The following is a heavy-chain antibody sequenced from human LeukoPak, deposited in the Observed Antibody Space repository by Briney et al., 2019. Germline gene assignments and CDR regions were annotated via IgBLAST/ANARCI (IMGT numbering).Heavy chain of an antibody. J-gene: IGHJ6*02. V-gene: IGHV4-61*01. D-gene: IGHD2-21*02. CDR3: ARAYCGGDCSYYYGMDV. Sequence: SETLSLTCTVSGGSISGSSYYWSWIRQPPGKGLEWIGYIYYSGSTNYNPSLKSRVTISVDTSKNQFSLKLSSVTAADTAVYYCARAYCGGDCSYYYGMDVWGQGTTVTVSS. CDR2: IYYSGST. CDR1: GGSISGSSYY.